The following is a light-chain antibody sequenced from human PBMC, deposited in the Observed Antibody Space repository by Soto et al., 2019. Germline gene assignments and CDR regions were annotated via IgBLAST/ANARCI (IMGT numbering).Light chain of an antibody. CDR2: KAS. CDR1: QSISSW. V-gene: IGKV1-5*03. CDR3: QPYNSYWT. Sequence: DIQMTQSPSTLSASVGDRVTITCRASQSISSWLAWYQQKPGKAPKLLIYKASSLESGVPSRFSGSGSGTEFTLTISSLQTDDFATYYCQPYNSYWTFGQGTKVEIK. J-gene: IGKJ1*01.